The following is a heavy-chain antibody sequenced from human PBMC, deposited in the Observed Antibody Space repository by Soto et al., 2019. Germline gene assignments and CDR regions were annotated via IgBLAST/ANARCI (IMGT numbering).Heavy chain of an antibody. V-gene: IGHV3-48*02. Sequence: EVQLVESGGGLVQPGGSLRLSCAASGFTFTTYSMTWVRQAPGKGLEWVSYISSSTSTIYYADSVKGRFTISRDNAKNSLYLQMNSLRDEDTAVYYCARVGNSGNFWYFDLWGRGTLVTVSS. D-gene: IGHD1-26*01. CDR3: ARVGNSGNFWYFDL. J-gene: IGHJ2*01. CDR1: GFTFTTYS. CDR2: ISSSTSTI.